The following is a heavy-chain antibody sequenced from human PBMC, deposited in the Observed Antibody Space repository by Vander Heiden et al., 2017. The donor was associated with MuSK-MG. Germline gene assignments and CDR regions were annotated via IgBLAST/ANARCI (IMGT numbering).Heavy chain of an antibody. V-gene: IGHV1-2*02. Sequence: QVQLVQSGAEVKKPGASVNVSCKASGYTFTGYYMHWVRQAPGEGLEWMGWINPYSGDTAYAQKFQGRVTMTRDTSISTAYMELSRLRSADTAVYYCARAPSPPKDSASKTYYYSFYFDFWGQGTLVAVSS. CDR2: INPYSGDT. CDR1: GYTFTGYY. CDR3: ARAPSPPKDSASKTYYYSFYFDF. J-gene: IGHJ4*02. D-gene: IGHD3-22*01.